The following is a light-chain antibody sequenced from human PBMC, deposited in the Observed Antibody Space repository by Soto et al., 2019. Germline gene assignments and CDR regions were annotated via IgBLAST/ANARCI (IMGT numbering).Light chain of an antibody. J-gene: IGKJ4*01. CDR2: DES. CDR3: QQRISWLLT. Sequence: EIMLKQSPATLSLSPGESATLSCRASQSFNGRLGWYQQKPGQAPSLLISDESNRTTGIPARFSGSGFQTDFTLTISSLEPEDCAVYDCQQRISWLLTFGVGTKVEIK. CDR1: QSFNGR. V-gene: IGKV3-11*01.